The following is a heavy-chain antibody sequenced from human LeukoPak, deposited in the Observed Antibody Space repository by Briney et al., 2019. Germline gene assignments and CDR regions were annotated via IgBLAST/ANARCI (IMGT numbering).Heavy chain of an antibody. CDR3: AKYVWDSSAYDGFGI. V-gene: IGHV3-23*01. CDR1: GFTFSSYA. Sequence: GGSLRLSCTASGFTFSSYAMSWVRQAPGKGLERVSTSGSSTYYADSVKGRFTISRDNSKNTLYLQMKSLRAEDTAVYYYAKYVWDSSAYDGFGIWGQGTMVTVSS. D-gene: IGHD3-22*01. CDR2: SGSST. J-gene: IGHJ3*02.